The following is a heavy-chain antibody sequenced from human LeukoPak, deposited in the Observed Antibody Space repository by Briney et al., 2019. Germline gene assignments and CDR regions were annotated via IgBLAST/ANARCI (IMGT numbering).Heavy chain of an antibody. D-gene: IGHD3-3*01. CDR3: ATSSGYHTSNYYYYYMDV. J-gene: IGHJ6*03. V-gene: IGHV1-69-2*01. CDR2: VDPEDGET. Sequence: GASVKVSCKVSGYTFTDYYMHWVHQAPGKGLEWMGLVDPEDGETIYAEKFQGRVTITADTSTDTAYMELSSLRSEDTAVYYCATSSGYHTSNYYYYYMDVWGKGTTVTVSS. CDR1: GYTFTDYY.